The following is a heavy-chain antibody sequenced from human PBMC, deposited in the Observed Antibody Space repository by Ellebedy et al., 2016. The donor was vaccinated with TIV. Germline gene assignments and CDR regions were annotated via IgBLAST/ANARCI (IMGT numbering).Heavy chain of an antibody. J-gene: IGHJ4*02. Sequence: GESLKISCAASGFTFSSNAMGWVRQAPGKGLEWVSGISDTGDNTHYADSVKGRFTISRDNSKNTLFLQMNSLRVEDTAVYFCAKGTKLSGTTDSDNWGQGTLVTVSS. V-gene: IGHV3-23*01. D-gene: IGHD2-2*01. CDR3: AKGTKLSGTTDSDN. CDR1: GFTFSSNA. CDR2: ISDTGDNT.